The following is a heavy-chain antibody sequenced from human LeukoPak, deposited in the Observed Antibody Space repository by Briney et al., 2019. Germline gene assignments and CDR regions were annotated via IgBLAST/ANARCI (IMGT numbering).Heavy chain of an antibody. CDR1: GYTFTGYY. J-gene: IGHJ4*02. Sequence: ASVKVSCKASGYTFTGYYMHWVRQAPGQGLEWMGWINPNSGGTNYAQKFQGRVTMTRDTSISTAYMELSRLRSDDTAVYYCARGRSYYDSSGYVDYWGQGTLVTVSS. CDR2: INPNSGGT. CDR3: ARGRSYYDSSGYVDY. D-gene: IGHD3-22*01. V-gene: IGHV1-2*02.